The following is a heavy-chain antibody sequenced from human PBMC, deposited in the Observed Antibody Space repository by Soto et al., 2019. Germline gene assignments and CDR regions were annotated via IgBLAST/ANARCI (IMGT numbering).Heavy chain of an antibody. Sequence: PSETLSLTCAVSGGSISSGGYSWSWIRQPPGKGLEWIGYIYHSGSTYYNPSLKSRVTISVDRSKNQFSLKLSSVTAADTAVYYCARDWAGIRGSYGMDVWGQGTTVTVSS. V-gene: IGHV4-30-2*01. CDR3: ARDWAGIRGSYGMDV. D-gene: IGHD1-20*01. CDR2: IYHSGST. J-gene: IGHJ6*02. CDR1: GGSISSGGYS.